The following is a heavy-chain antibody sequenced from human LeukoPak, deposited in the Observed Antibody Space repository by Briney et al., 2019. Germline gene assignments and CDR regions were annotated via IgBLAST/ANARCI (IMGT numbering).Heavy chain of an antibody. V-gene: IGHV3-53*01. CDR1: GFTVSSNY. Sequence: GGSLRLSCAASGFTVSSNYMSWVRQAPGKGLESFSAIYSVGTTYSADSVRVQFTISRDNSKNTLDHLINSLRAEDTAMYHCDRQTGESTNFDNWGQGTLVTVSS. CDR2: IYSVGTT. J-gene: IGHJ4*02. CDR3: DRQTGESTNFDN. D-gene: IGHD2-2*01.